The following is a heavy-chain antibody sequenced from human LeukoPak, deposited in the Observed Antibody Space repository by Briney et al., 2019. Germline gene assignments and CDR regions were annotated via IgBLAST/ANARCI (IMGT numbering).Heavy chain of an antibody. CDR1: GGTFRYYA. V-gene: IGHV1-69*13. Sequence: ASVKVSCKTSGGTFRYYAIGWVRQAPGHGLATNYAQQFQGRVTITADESTTTSYMELSRLRFEDTAVYFCARVAAGTTFMDNWFDPWGQGTLVTVSS. D-gene: IGHD1-7*01. J-gene: IGHJ5*02. CDR3: ARVAAGTTFMDNWFDP.